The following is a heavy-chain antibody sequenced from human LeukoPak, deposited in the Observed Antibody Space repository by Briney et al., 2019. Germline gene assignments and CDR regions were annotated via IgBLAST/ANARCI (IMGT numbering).Heavy chain of an antibody. Sequence: GGSLRLSCAASGLTFTSYSLNWVRQAPGKGLEWVSYISSSSTTIYYADSVKGRFTISRDNSKNTLYLQMSSLRAEDTAVYYCAVEGFDIWGHGTMVTVSS. CDR1: GLTFTSYS. V-gene: IGHV3-48*01. D-gene: IGHD1-1*01. J-gene: IGHJ3*02. CDR3: AVEGFDI. CDR2: ISSSSTTI.